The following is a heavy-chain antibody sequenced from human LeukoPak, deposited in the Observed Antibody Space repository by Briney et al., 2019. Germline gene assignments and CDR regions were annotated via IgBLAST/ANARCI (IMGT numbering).Heavy chain of an antibody. CDR2: IYYSGST. CDR3: ARRRWASSNVDY. J-gene: IGHJ4*02. D-gene: IGHD1-1*01. CDR1: GGSISSSDYY. Sequence: PSETLSLTCTVSGGSISSSDYYWGWIRQPPGKGLEWIGCIYYSGSTYYSPSLKSRVTIFKDTSKNQFSLKVTAVTAADTAVYYCARRRWASSNVDYWGQGTLVTVSS. V-gene: IGHV4-39*01.